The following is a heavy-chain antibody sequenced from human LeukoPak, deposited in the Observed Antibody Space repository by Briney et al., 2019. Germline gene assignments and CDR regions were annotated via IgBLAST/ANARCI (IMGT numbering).Heavy chain of an antibody. CDR3: ASSSTSSLLYYGMDV. D-gene: IGHD2-2*01. V-gene: IGHV1-69*13. Sequence: ASVKVSCKASGGTFSSYAISWVRQAPGQGLEWMGGIIPIFGTANYAQKFQGRVTITADESTSTAYMELSSLRSEDTAVYYCASSSTSSLLYYGMDVWGQGTTVTVSS. CDR1: GGTFSSYA. J-gene: IGHJ6*02. CDR2: IIPIFGTA.